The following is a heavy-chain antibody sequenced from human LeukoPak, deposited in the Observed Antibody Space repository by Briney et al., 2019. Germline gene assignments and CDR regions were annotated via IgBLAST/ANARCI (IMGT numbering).Heavy chain of an antibody. CDR3: ARDRSQYPVVAAGWFDP. Sequence: PGGSLRLSCAASAFSLSAYNMNWVRQAPGKGLEWVSSISYTGTYIYYADSVKGRFTISRDNSKNTLYLQMNSLRAEDTAVYYCARDRSQYPVVAAGWFDPWGQGTLVTVSS. CDR2: ISYTGTYI. V-gene: IGHV3-21*01. J-gene: IGHJ5*02. D-gene: IGHD2-15*01. CDR1: AFSLSAYN.